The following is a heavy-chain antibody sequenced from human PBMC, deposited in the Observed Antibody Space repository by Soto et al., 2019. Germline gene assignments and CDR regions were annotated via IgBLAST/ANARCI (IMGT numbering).Heavy chain of an antibody. V-gene: IGHV3-7*01. J-gene: IGHJ6*02. CDR2: IKQDGSER. Sequence: PGGSLRLSCAASGFTFSSYWMSWVRQAPGKGLEWVANIKQDGSERYYVDSVKGRFTISRDNAKNSLYLQMNSLRAEDTAVYYCARDGKVLRYFDWLPPPYYYYGMDVWGQGTTVTVSS. D-gene: IGHD3-9*01. CDR1: GFTFSSYW. CDR3: ARDGKVLRYFDWLPPPYYYYGMDV.